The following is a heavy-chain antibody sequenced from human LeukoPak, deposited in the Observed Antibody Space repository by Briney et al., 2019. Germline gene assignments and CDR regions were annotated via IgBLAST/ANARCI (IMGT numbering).Heavy chain of an antibody. D-gene: IGHD6-19*01. Sequence: GGSLRLSCVGSGFNVTTNNMYWVRQAPGKGLECVSAFHAGAVPDYADSVRDRFTISRDNSKNTLYLQMNSLRAEDTAVYFCGRRFCSCCPLDFWGQGTLVTVSS. CDR2: FHAGAVP. CDR3: GRRFCSCCPLDF. V-gene: IGHV3-66*04. J-gene: IGHJ4*02. CDR1: GFNVTTNN.